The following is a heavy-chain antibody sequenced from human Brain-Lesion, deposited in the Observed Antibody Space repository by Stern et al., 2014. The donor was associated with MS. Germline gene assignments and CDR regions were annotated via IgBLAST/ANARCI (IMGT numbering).Heavy chain of an antibody. D-gene: IGHD3-16*02. J-gene: IGHJ3*02. CDR1: GFRFSSYA. CDR2: ISASGGST. Sequence: EVQLLESGGGLVQPGGSLRLSCAASGFRFSSYAMSWVRQTPGKGLEWVSGISASGGSTYYADSVKCRFTISRDKSKNTLFLQMNSLRAEDTAVYYCAKGVWGSYLNAFDMWGQGTMVTVSS. V-gene: IGHV3-23*01. CDR3: AKGVWGSYLNAFDM.